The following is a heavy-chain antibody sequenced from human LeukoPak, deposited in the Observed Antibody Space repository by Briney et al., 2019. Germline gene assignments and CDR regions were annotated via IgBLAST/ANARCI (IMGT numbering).Heavy chain of an antibody. CDR1: GGSISSDSYY. CDR2: IYYSGNT. D-gene: IGHD3-22*01. CDR3: ARTPGQKYYDSSGPFDY. Sequence: SQTLSLTCTVSGGSISSDSYYWGWIRQPPGKGLEWIGIIYYSGNTYYLPSLKSRATISVHRSKDQFSLKLNSVTAADTAVYYCARTPGQKYYDSSGPFDYWGQGTLVTVSS. V-gene: IGHV4-39*01. J-gene: IGHJ4*02.